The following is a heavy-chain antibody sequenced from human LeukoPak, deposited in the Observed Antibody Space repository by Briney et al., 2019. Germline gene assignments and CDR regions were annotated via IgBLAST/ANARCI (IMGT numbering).Heavy chain of an antibody. Sequence: PGGSLRLSCAASGVTFSGSAMHWVRQASGKGLEWVGRIRSKANSYATAYAASVKGRFTISRDDSKNTAYLQMNSLKTEDTAVYYCTRLGFPIFDIPGKDYWGQGTLVTVSS. CDR2: IRSKANSYAT. V-gene: IGHV3-73*01. CDR3: TRLGFPIFDIPGKDY. D-gene: IGHD3-9*01. CDR1: GVTFSGSA. J-gene: IGHJ4*02.